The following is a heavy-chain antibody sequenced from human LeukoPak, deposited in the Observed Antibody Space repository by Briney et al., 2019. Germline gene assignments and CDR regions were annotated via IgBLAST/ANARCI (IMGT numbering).Heavy chain of an antibody. V-gene: IGHV4-31*03. CDR2: IYYSGST. D-gene: IGHD3-9*01. CDR1: GGSISSGGYS. Sequence: SQTLSLTCTVSGGSISSGGYSWSWIRQHPGKGLEWIGYIYYSGSTYYNPSLKSRVTISVDTSKNQFSLKLSSVTAADTAVYYCARGLNYDILTGRNWFDPWGQGTLVTVSS. J-gene: IGHJ5*02. CDR3: ARGLNYDILTGRNWFDP.